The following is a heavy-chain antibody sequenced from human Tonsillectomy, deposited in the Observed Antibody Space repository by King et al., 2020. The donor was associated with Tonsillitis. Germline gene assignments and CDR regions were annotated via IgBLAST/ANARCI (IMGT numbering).Heavy chain of an antibody. CDR2: IIPMFGTT. CDR3: ARDRSSSPLDY. J-gene: IGHJ4*02. V-gene: IGHV1-69*01. CDR1: GATLNGYA. D-gene: IGHD6-6*01. Sequence: VQLVQSGAEGKKPGSSVKVSCKASGATLNGYAITWVRQAPGQGLEWMGGIIPMFGTTNYAQKFQGRITITADESTGTVYMDLSSLRSEDTAVYYCARDRSSSPLDYWGQGTLVTVSS.